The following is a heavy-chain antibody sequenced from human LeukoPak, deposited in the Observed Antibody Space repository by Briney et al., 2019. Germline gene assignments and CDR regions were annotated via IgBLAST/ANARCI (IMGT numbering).Heavy chain of an antibody. CDR2: ISGSGGST. Sequence: GGSLRLSCAASGFTFSSYAMSWVRQAPGKGLEWVSAISGSGGSTYYADSVKGRFTISRDNSKNTVYLQMNSLRVEDTGVYYCAKDVGSGWGIDYWGQGTLVTVSS. CDR3: AKDVGSGWGIDY. V-gene: IGHV3-23*01. J-gene: IGHJ4*02. D-gene: IGHD6-19*01. CDR1: GFTFSSYA.